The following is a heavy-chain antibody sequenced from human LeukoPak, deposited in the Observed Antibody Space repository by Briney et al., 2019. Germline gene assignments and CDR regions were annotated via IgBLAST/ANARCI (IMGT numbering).Heavy chain of an antibody. CDR1: GYTFTHYA. J-gene: IGHJ4*02. CDR2: ISAYNGNT. V-gene: IGHV1-18*01. CDR3: ARAGAYIYGFDY. D-gene: IGHD5-18*01. Sequence: ASVKVSCKASGYTFTHYAFSWVRQAPGQGLEWMGWISAYNGNTNYAQNFQGRVTMTTDTSTSTAYMELRGLRSDDTAVYYCARAGAYIYGFDYWGQGTLVTVSS.